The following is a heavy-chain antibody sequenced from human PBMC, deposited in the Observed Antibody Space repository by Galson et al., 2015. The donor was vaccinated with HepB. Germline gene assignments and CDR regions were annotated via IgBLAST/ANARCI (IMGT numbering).Heavy chain of an antibody. D-gene: IGHD6-13*01. CDR3: VRSGDFSGYSSR. J-gene: IGHJ4*02. Sequence: SLRLSCAASGFTFGGSAIHWVRQASGKGPEWIGHIRSKATNYAALYVPSLKGRFTISRDDSKNMAYLHTRSLKTDDTAVYYCVRSGDFSGYSSRWGQGTLVTVSS. V-gene: IGHV3-73*01. CDR1: GFTFGGSA. CDR2: IRSKATNYAA.